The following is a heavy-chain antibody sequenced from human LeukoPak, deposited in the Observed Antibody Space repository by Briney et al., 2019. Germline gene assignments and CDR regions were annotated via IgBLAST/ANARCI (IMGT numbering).Heavy chain of an antibody. CDR3: ARRGGCISTSCNLDY. D-gene: IGHD2-2*01. V-gene: IGHV1-46*03. Sequence: ASVKVSCKTSGYTFTSYYMHWMRQAPGQGFEWVGMINPNGGGTSSAQKFQGRVTLTRDTSTSTVYMDLSSLRSEDTAIYYCARRGGCISTSCNLDYWGQGTLVTVSS. CDR2: INPNGGGT. CDR1: GYTFTSYY. J-gene: IGHJ4*02.